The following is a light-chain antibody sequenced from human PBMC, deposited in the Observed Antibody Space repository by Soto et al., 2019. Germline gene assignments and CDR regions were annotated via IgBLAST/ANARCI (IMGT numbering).Light chain of an antibody. V-gene: IGKV1-5*01. CDR1: QSVSIY. CDR3: QQYDSFWTM. Sequence: DIQMTQSPSSLSASLVDRVTITCGTSQSVSIYVNWYQQKPGKAPKLLIYDVFTLESGVPSRFSGCGSGTEFTLTISSLQPDDFATYYCQQYDSFWTMFGQGTKVDIK. CDR2: DVF. J-gene: IGKJ1*01.